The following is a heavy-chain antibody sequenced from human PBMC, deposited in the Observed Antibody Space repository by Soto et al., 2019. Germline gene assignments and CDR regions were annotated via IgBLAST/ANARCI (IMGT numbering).Heavy chain of an antibody. CDR1: GYSFTNYW. CDR3: ARRPLGYSDSSGFFDN. V-gene: IGHV5-10-1*01. J-gene: IGHJ4*02. D-gene: IGHD3-22*01. CDR2: IGPGDSYT. Sequence: GESLKISCKGSGYSFTNYWISWVRQMPGKGLEWMGRIGPGDSYTNYSPSFQGHVTISVDKSIGTAYLQWSSLKASDTAMYYCARRPLGYSDSSGFFDNWGQGTLVTVSS.